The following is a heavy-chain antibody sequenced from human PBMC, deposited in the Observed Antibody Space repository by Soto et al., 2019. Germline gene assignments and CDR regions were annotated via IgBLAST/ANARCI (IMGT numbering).Heavy chain of an antibody. Sequence: QVQLVESGGGVVQPGRSLRLSCAASGFTFSSYGMHWVRQAPGKGLEWVAVISYDGSNKYYADSVKGRFTISRDNSKNTLYLQMNSLRAEDTAVYYCAKDREMATIPFYYRMDVWGQGTTVTVSS. V-gene: IGHV3-30*18. CDR2: ISYDGSNK. CDR3: AKDREMATIPFYYRMDV. J-gene: IGHJ6*02. CDR1: GFTFSSYG. D-gene: IGHD5-12*01.